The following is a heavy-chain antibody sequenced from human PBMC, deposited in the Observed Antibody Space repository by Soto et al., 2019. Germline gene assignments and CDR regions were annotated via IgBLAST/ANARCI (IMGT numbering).Heavy chain of an antibody. CDR1: GFIFSHFA. D-gene: IGHD3-22*01. CDR3: IIDSREDSRGYHGYFQH. Sequence: EVQLLESGGGLVQFGGSLRLSCAASGFIFSHFAMNWVRQAPGKGLEWVSTNSGSGGGTYYTNSVKGRFTISRDNSKNKVYLQMNSLKTEDTAVYYCIIDSREDSRGYHGYFQHWGQGTLVTVSS. CDR2: NSGSGGGT. J-gene: IGHJ1*01. V-gene: IGHV3-23*01.